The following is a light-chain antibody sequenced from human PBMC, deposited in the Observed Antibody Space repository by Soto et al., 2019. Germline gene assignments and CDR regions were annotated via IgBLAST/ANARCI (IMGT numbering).Light chain of an antibody. V-gene: IGLV2-11*01. Sequence: QSALTQPRSVSGSPGQSVTISCTGTSSDVGRYNYVSWYQQRPGNVPKLMIYDVAKRPSGVPDRFSGSKSGNTTSLTISGLQAEDEADYYCCSYAGSYTYVFGTGTHLTVL. CDR2: DVA. CDR3: CSYAGSYTYV. J-gene: IGLJ1*01. CDR1: SSDVGRYNY.